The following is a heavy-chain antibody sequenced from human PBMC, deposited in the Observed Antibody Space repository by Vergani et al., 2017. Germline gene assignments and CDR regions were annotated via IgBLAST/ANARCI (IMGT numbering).Heavy chain of an antibody. CDR2: ISYDGSNK. V-gene: IGHV3-30-3*01. Sequence: QVQLVESGGGVVQPGRSLRLSCAASGFTFSSYAMHWVRQAPGKGLEWVAVISYDGSNKYYVDSVKGRFTISRDNSKNTLYLQMNSLRAEDTAVYYCARQLRFLEWLLPDYWGQGTLVTVSS. CDR3: ARQLRFLEWLLPDY. CDR1: GFTFSSYA. J-gene: IGHJ4*02. D-gene: IGHD3-3*01.